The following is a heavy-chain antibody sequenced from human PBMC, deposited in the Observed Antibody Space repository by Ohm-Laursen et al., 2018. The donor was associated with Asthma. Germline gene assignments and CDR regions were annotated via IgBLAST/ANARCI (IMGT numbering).Heavy chain of an antibody. V-gene: IGHV1-69*13. J-gene: IGHJ6*02. CDR3: ARDTRVVTRTAGMDV. CDR1: GYTFTSYV. D-gene: IGHD4-23*01. CDR2: IIPIFGTA. Sequence: SVKVSCKASGYTFTSYVMNWVRQAPGQGLEWMGGIIPIFGTANYAQKFQGRVTITADESTSPAYMELSSLSSEDTAVYYCARDTRVVTRTAGMDVWGQGTTVTVSS.